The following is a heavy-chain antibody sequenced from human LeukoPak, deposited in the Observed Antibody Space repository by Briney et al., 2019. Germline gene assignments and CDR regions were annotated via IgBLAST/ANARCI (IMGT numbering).Heavy chain of an antibody. CDR3: ATGVGDTPYFEH. Sequence: ETSLRLSCVPSGLTVSSYAMYWVRQAPGKGLEWVAVISIGGNHRYSADSVKGRFTISRDNSKNTLYLQMNSLKTEDTAVYYCATGVGDTPYFEHWGQGALVTVSS. CDR2: ISIGGNHR. CDR1: GLTVSSYA. V-gene: IGHV3-30*03. J-gene: IGHJ4*02. D-gene: IGHD1-26*01.